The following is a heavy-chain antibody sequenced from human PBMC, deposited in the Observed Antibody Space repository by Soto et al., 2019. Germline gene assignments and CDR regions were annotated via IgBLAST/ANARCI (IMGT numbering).Heavy chain of an antibody. V-gene: IGHV3-21*01. J-gene: IGHJ6*03. CDR3: ARETTVTNLFAYYYMDV. Sequence: GGSLRLSCAASGFTFSSYSMNWVRQAPGKGLEWVSSISSSSSYIYYADSVKGRFTISRDNAKNSLYLQMNSLRAEDTAVYYCARETTVTNLFAYYYMDVWGKGTTVTVSS. CDR1: GFTFSSYS. D-gene: IGHD4-17*01. CDR2: ISSSSSYI.